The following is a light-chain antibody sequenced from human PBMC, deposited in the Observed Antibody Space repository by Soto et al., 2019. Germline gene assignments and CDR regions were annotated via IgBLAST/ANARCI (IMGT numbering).Light chain of an antibody. CDR2: EDS. J-gene: IGLJ1*01. V-gene: IGLV2-23*01. CDR3: CSYAGSNTYV. CDR1: SSDVGNYNL. Sequence: QSALTQPASVSGSPGQSITISCTGTSSDVGNYNLVSWYQHHPGKAPKLMIYEDSKRPSGVSNRFSGSKSGNTASLTISGFRADDEADYHCCSYAGSNTYVFGPGTKVTVL.